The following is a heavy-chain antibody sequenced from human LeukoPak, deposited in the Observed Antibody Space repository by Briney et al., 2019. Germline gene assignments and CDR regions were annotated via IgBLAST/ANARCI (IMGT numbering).Heavy chain of an antibody. J-gene: IGHJ4*02. CDR1: GFTFSSYV. CDR3: ARDVVEYCSGGSCTRYAY. D-gene: IGHD2-15*01. CDR2: ISYDGSNE. V-gene: IGHV3-30*04. Sequence: GGSLRLSCAASGFTFSSYVMHWVRQAPGKGLEWVAIISYDGSNEYYADSVKGRFTISRHNAKNSLYLQMNSLRAEDTAVYYCARDVVEYCSGGSCTRYAYWGQGSLVTVSS.